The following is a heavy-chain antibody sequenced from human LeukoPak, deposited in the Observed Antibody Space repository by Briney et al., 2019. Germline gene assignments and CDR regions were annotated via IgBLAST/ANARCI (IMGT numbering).Heavy chain of an antibody. CDR1: GFSFSNFA. CDR3: AKGLLSNSQRGYFDC. Sequence: PGGSLRLSCAASGFSFSNFAMSWVRQAPGKGLEWVSAITGSGVTTYYADSVKGRFTISRDNSKNTLYLQMNSLRIEDTAVYYCAKGLLSNSQRGYFDCWGQGALVSVSS. V-gene: IGHV3-23*01. CDR2: ITGSGVTT. D-gene: IGHD1-26*01. J-gene: IGHJ4*02.